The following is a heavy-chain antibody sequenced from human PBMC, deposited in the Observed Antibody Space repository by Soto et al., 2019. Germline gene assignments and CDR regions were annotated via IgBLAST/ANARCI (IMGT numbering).Heavy chain of an antibody. CDR1: GYTFTSYY. J-gene: IGHJ5*02. Sequence: QVQLVQSGAEVKKPGASVKVSCKASGYTFTSYYMHCVRQAPGQGLEWMGIINPSGGSTSYAQKFQGRVTRTSDTSTSTVYMELSSLRSEDTAVYYCARDLGNSGYDSGWFDPWGQGTLVTVSS. D-gene: IGHD5-12*01. V-gene: IGHV1-46*01. CDR2: INPSGGST. CDR3: ARDLGNSGYDSGWFDP.